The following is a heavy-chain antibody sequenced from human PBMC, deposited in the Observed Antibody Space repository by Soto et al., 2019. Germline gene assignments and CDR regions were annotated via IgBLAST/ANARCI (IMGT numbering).Heavy chain of an antibody. CDR1: GFTFSNYA. Sequence: HPGGSLRLSCAASGFTFSNYAMTWVRQAPGKGLDWVSTISGSGGGTYYADSVKGRFTISRDNSENTLYLQMNSLRAEDTAVYYCAKDLGGYCTNAVYPIDYWGQGALVTVSS. V-gene: IGHV3-23*01. D-gene: IGHD2-8*01. CDR3: AKDLGGYCTNAVYPIDY. J-gene: IGHJ4*02. CDR2: ISGSGGGT.